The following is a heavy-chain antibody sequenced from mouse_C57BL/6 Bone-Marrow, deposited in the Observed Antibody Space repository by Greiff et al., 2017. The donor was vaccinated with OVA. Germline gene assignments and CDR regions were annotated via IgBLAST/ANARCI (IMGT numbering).Heavy chain of an antibody. CDR1: GFTFSDYG. J-gene: IGHJ1*03. CDR2: ISNLAYSI. CDR3: ARHRYYGSSYDWYFDV. V-gene: IGHV5-15*01. Sequence: EVQVVESGGGLVQPGGSLKLSCAASGFTFSDYGMAWVRQAPRKGPEWVAFISNLAYSIYYADTVTGRFTISRENAKNTLYLEMSSLRSEDTAMYYCARHRYYGSSYDWYFDVWGTGTTVTVSS. D-gene: IGHD1-1*01.